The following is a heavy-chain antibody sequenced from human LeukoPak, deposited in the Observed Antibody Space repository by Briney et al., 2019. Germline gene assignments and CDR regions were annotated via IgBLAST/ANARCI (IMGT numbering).Heavy chain of an antibody. CDR1: GYRFTSYW. J-gene: IGHJ4*02. CDR2: IYPGDSDT. CDR3: ARAGRYCSSTSCYDY. Sequence: GESLKISCKGSGYRFTSYWIGWVRQMPGKGLEWMGIIYPGDSDTRYSPSFQGQVTISADKSISTAYLQWSSLKASDTAMYYCARAGRYCSSTSCYDYWGQGTLVTVSS. V-gene: IGHV5-51*01. D-gene: IGHD2-2*01.